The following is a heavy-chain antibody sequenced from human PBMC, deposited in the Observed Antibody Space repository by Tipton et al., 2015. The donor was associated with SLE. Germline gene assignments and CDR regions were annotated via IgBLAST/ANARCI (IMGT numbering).Heavy chain of an antibody. CDR1: GGSISSYY. CDR2: IYYSGST. J-gene: IGHJ5*02. Sequence: TLSLTCTVSGGSISSYYWSWIRQPPGKGLEWIGYIYYSGSTNYNPSHKSRVTISVDTSKNQFSLKLSSVTAADTAVYYCARLIVGAGKWFDPWGQGTLVTVSS. V-gene: IGHV4-59*07. D-gene: IGHD1-26*01. CDR3: ARLIVGAGKWFDP.